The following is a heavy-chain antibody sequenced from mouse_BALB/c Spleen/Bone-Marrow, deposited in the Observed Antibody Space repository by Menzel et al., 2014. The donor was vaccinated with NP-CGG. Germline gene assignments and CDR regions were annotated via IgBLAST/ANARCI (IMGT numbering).Heavy chain of an antibody. CDR2: IRNKANGYTT. CDR3: ARDVGRLFFDV. Sequence: EAKLMESGGGLVQPGDSLRLSCATSGFTFTDYYMNWVRQPPGMALEWLGFIRNKANGYTTDYSTSVKGRFTISRDNSQNILYLQMNTLRTEDSATYYCARDVGRLFFDVWGAGTTVTVSS. CDR1: GFTFTDYY. J-gene: IGHJ1*01. D-gene: IGHD3-3*01. V-gene: IGHV7-3*02.